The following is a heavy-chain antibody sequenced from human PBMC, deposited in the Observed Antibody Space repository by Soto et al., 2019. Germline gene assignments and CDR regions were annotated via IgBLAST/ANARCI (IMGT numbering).Heavy chain of an antibody. J-gene: IGHJ4*01. Sequence: ASVKVSCKPFGYTFTAYYIHWVRQAPGPRLECMGWVDPRSGATNYPQRFQGRVVMTRDTSVQKVYMELSGLTSDDTAIYYCATDDYGGYAFWGQGTMVTVSS. CDR3: ATDDYGGYAF. CDR1: GYTFTAYY. V-gene: IGHV1-2*02. CDR2: VDPRSGAT. D-gene: IGHD4-17*01.